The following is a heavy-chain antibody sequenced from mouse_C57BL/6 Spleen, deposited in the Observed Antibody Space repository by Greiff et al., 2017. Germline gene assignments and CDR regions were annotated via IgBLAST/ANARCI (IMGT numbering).Heavy chain of an antibody. D-gene: IGHD1-1*01. CDR3: ERGYGSSSWFAY. Sequence: EVQGVESGGDLVKPGGSLKLSCAASGFTFSRYGMSWVRQTPDKRLEWVATISSGGSYTYYPDSVKGRFTISRNNAKNTLYLQMSSLKSEDTAMYYCERGYGSSSWFAYWGQGTLVTVSA. CDR2: ISSGGSYT. J-gene: IGHJ3*01. V-gene: IGHV5-6*01. CDR1: GFTFSRYG.